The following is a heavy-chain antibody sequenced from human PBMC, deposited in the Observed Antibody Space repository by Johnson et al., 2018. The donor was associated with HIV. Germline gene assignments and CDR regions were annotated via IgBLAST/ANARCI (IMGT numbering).Heavy chain of an antibody. CDR2: INSGGDT. CDR3: ARACRDGYTCDVYDI. Sequence: VQLVESGGGLVQPGGSLRLSCAASGFTVSSNYMTWVRQGPGKGLEWVSVINSGGDTYYADSVKGRFTISRDNSKNMLYLQMNSLRAEDTAAYFCARACRDGYTCDVYDIWGQGTLVTVSS. D-gene: IGHD5-24*01. CDR1: GFTVSSNY. J-gene: IGHJ3*02. V-gene: IGHV3-66*01.